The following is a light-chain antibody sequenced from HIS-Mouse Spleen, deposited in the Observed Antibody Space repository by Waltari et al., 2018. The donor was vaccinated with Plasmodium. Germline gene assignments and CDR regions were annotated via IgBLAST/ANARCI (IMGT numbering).Light chain of an antibody. Sequence: QSALTQPRSVSGSPVQSVTISCTGTSSDVGGYYYVPWYQQHPGKATKLMIYDVSKRPSGVPDRFSGSKSGNTASLTISGLQAEDEADYYCCSYAGSYTWVFGGGTKLTVL. CDR1: SSDVGGYYY. CDR3: CSYAGSYTWV. V-gene: IGLV2-11*01. J-gene: IGLJ2*01. CDR2: DVS.